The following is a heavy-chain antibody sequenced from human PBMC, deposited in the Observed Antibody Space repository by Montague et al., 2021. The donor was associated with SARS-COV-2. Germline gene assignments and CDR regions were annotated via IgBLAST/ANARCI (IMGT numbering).Heavy chain of an antibody. V-gene: IGHV3-48*03. J-gene: IGHJ3*02. CDR2: ISTSAYTT. Sequence: SLRLSCAASGFTFSNYDMSWVRQAPGKGPEWISYISTSAYTTSYAGSVKGRFTISRDNGKNSLYLQMNSLRVEDTAVYYCTRDYWGSVGDDLDIWGQGTKVTVSS. CDR1: GFTFSNYD. CDR3: TRDYWGSVGDDLDI. D-gene: IGHD2-21*01.